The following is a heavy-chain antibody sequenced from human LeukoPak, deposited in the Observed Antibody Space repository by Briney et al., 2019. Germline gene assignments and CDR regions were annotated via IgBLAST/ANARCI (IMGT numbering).Heavy chain of an antibody. V-gene: IGHV3-23*01. CDR2: ISGSGGNT. CDR1: GFTFSNYV. J-gene: IGHJ3*02. Sequence: PGGSLRLSCAASGFTFSNYVMSWVRQAPGKGLEWVSGISGSGGNTYYADSVKGRFTISRDNSKDTLCLQMNSLRAEDAAVYYCANEYSKGDIWGQGTMVTVSS. D-gene: IGHD4-11*01. CDR3: ANEYSKGDI.